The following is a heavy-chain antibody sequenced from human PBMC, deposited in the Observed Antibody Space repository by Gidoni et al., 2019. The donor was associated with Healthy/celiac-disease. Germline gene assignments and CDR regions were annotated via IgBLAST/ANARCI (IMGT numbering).Heavy chain of an antibody. V-gene: IGHV4-61*02. CDR3: VGTHQLGHYWYFDL. J-gene: IGHJ2*01. CDR1: GGPLSRGSYY. CDR2: LYPSGRT. Sequence: QVQLQESGPGLVKPSQTLSLTCTVYGGPLSRGSYYWSWIRPPAGKGLGWIGRLYPSGRTNYNPSLKSRVTISVDTSKNQFSRKLSSVTAADTAVYYWVGTHQLGHYWYFDLWGRGTLVTVSS. D-gene: IGHD7-27*01.